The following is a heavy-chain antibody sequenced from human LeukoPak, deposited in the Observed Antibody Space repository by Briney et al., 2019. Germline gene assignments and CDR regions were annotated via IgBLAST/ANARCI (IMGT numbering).Heavy chain of an antibody. CDR3: ARLARYFDWLLSGFDY. CDR2: IYYTGTT. J-gene: IGHJ4*02. Sequence: SETLSLTCTVSGGSISINSYYWAWIRQPPGEGLEWIGSIYYTGTTYYNPSLKNRVTISVDTSKNQFSLKLSSVTAADTAVYYCARLARYFDWLLSGFDYWGQGTLVTVSS. D-gene: IGHD3-9*01. V-gene: IGHV4-39*07. CDR1: GGSISINSYY.